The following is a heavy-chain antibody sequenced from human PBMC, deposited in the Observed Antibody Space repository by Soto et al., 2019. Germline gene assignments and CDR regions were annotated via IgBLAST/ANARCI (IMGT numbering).Heavy chain of an antibody. Sequence: SVKVSCKASGYTFTSYYMHWVRQAPGQGLEWMGIINPSGGSTSYAQKFQGRVTMTRDTSTSTVYMELRSLRSEDTAVYYCARGRSFQLMLYADAFDIWGQGTVVTVSS. J-gene: IGHJ3*02. D-gene: IGHD2-8*01. CDR3: ARGRSFQLMLYADAFDI. CDR1: GYTFTSYY. V-gene: IGHV1-46*01. CDR2: INPSGGST.